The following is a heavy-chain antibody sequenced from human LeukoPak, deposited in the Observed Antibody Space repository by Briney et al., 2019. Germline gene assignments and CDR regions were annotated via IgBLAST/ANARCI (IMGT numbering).Heavy chain of an antibody. Sequence: SVKVSCKASGGTFSSYAISWVRQAPGQGLEWMGGIIPIFGTANYAQKFQGRVTITADESTSTAYMELSSLRSEDTAVYYCARFREIDYYYYYGMDVWGQGTTVTASS. D-gene: IGHD3-10*01. J-gene: IGHJ6*02. V-gene: IGHV1-69*13. CDR3: ARFREIDYYYYYGMDV. CDR2: IIPIFGTA. CDR1: GGTFSSYA.